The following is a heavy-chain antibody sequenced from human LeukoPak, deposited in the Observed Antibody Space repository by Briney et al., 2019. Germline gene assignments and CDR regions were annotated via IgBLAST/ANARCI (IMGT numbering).Heavy chain of an antibody. J-gene: IGHJ3*02. V-gene: IGHV1-69*13. D-gene: IGHD1-20*01. CDR3: AREGIGYNWTLGAFDI. Sequence: ASVKVSCKASGGTFSSYAISWVRQAPGQGLEWMGGIIPIFGTANYAQKFQGRVTITADESTSTAYMELSSLRSEDTAVYYCAREGIGYNWTLGAFDIWGQGTMVTVSS. CDR2: IIPIFGTA. CDR1: GGTFSSYA.